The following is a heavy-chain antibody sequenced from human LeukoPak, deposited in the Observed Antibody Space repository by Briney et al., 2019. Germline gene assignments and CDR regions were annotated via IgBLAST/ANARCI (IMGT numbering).Heavy chain of an antibody. D-gene: IGHD2-21*02. CDR1: GGTFSSYA. CDR2: IIPIFGTA. J-gene: IGHJ1*01. Sequence: RWASVKVSCKASGGTFSSYAISWVRQAPGQGLEWMGGIIPIFGTANYAQKFQGRVTITADKSTSTAYMELSSLRSEDTAVYYCARGSVVVTAIGPRTEYFQHWGQGTLVTVSS. V-gene: IGHV1-69*06. CDR3: ARGSVVVTAIGPRTEYFQH.